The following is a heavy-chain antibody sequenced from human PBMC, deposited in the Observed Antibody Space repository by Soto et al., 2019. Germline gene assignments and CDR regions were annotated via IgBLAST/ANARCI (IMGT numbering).Heavy chain of an antibody. CDR2: ISYDGSNK. D-gene: IGHD6-6*01. Sequence: QVQLVESGGGVVQPGRSLRLSCAASGFTFSSYGMHWVRQAPGKGLEWVAVISYDGSNKYYADSVKGRFTISRDNSKNTLYLQMNSLRAEDTAVYYCAKNGGSSSNYFDYWGQGTLVTVSS. CDR1: GFTFSSYG. J-gene: IGHJ4*02. V-gene: IGHV3-30*18. CDR3: AKNGGSSSNYFDY.